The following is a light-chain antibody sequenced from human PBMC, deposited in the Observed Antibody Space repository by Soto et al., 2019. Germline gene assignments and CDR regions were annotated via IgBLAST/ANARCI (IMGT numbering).Light chain of an antibody. CDR1: SSNIGTNY. J-gene: IGLJ3*02. CDR2: RNN. Sequence: QSVLTQPPSASGTPGQRVTISCSGGSSNIGTNYVYWYQQLPGTAPKLLIYRNNQRPSGVPDRFSGSKSGTSASLAISGLQSDDQADYYCAACDDSLSGLWVFGGGTKLTVL. V-gene: IGLV1-47*01. CDR3: AACDDSLSGLWV.